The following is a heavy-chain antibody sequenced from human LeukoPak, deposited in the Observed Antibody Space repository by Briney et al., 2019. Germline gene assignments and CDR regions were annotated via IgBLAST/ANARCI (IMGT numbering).Heavy chain of an antibody. Sequence: ASVKVSCKASGYTFTSCYMHWVRQAPGQGLEWMGIINPSGGSTSYAQKFQGRVTMTRDTSTSTVYMELSSLRSEDTAVYYCARGGSNTAMAWGWFDPWGQGTLVTVSS. CDR1: GYTFTSCY. D-gene: IGHD5-18*01. V-gene: IGHV1-46*01. CDR2: INPSGGST. CDR3: ARGGSNTAMAWGWFDP. J-gene: IGHJ5*02.